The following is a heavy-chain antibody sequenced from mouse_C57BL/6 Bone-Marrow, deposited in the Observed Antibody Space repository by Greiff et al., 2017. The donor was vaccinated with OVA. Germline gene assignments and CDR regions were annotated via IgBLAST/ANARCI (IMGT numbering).Heavy chain of an antibody. CDR1: GFTFSDYY. CDR3: ARPGLRHFMDY. Sequence: EVKLVESGGGLVQPGGSLKLSCAASGFTFSDYYMYWVRQTPEKRLEWVAYISNGGGSTYYPDTVSGRFTISSDNAKNTLYLQMNRLKSEDTAMDYCARPGLRHFMDYWGQGTSVTVSS. J-gene: IGHJ4*01. D-gene: IGHD2-4*01. V-gene: IGHV5-12*01. CDR2: ISNGGGST.